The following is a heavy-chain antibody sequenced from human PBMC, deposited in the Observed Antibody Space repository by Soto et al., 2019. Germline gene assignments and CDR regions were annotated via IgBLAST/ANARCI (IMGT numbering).Heavy chain of an antibody. CDR2: IYYSGST. CDR1: GGSISSSSYY. J-gene: IGHJ4*02. CDR3: AIGPRMWLAGGGY. D-gene: IGHD6-19*01. V-gene: IGHV4-39*01. Sequence: PSETLSLTCTVSGGSISSSSYYWGWIRQPPGKGLEWIGSIYYSGSTYYNPSLKSRVTISVDTSKKQFSLKLNSVTAADTAVYYCAIGPRMWLAGGGYWGQGTQVTVSS.